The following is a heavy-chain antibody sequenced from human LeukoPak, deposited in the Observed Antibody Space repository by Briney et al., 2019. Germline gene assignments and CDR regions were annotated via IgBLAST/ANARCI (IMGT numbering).Heavy chain of an antibody. CDR3: VRSAYLDSSGYYFDF. CDR1: GFTFDAYD. J-gene: IGHJ4*02. D-gene: IGHD3-22*01. CDR2: LTNTGGTK. Sequence: GGSLRLSCTASGFTFDAYDMNWVRQAPGKGLEWISALTNTGGTKYYADSVKGRFTISRDNSKITVSLQMNSLRADDTAVYYCVRSAYLDSSGYYFDFWGQGTLVTVSS. V-gene: IGHV3-23*05.